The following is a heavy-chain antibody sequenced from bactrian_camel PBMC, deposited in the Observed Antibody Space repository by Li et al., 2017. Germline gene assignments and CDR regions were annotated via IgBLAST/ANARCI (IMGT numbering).Heavy chain of an antibody. D-gene: IGHD3*01. Sequence: HVQLVESGGGSVQAGGSLRLSCSSSGFPFTEYCMGWFRQIPDKEREGVAGIESDGSTSYADSVKGRFTISRDGSAKTMYLQMNNLKPEDTAMYYCAIKAWGVCNTRAGSFSYGLPNWGQGTQVTVS. CDR3: AIKAWGVCNTRAGSFSYGLPN. CDR2: IESDGST. J-gene: IGHJ4*01. CDR1: GFPFTEYC. V-gene: IGHV3S9*01.